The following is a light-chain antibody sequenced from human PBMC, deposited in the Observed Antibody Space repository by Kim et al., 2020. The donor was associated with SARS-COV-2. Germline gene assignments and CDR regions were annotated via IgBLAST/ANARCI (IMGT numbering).Light chain of an antibody. CDR1: QDIRNG. CDR2: AAS. V-gene: IGKV1-6*01. J-gene: IGKJ2*01. Sequence: AIQMTQSPSSLSASVGDSVTITCRASQDIRNGLDWYQQKSGKAPKLLIYAASSLQSGVPSRFSGSGSGTDFALTISSLQPEDFETYYCLQDYNYPYTFGQGTKLEI. CDR3: LQDYNYPYT.